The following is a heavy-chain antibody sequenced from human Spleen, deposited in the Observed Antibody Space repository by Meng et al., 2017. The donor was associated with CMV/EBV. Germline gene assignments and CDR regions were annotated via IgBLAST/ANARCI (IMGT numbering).Heavy chain of an antibody. CDR2: INHSGST. J-gene: IGHJ4*02. CDR1: GGSFSGYY. Sequence: SETLSLTCAVYGGSFSGYYWSWIRQPPGKGLEWIGEINHSGSTNYNPSLKRRVTISVDTSKNQFSLKLSSVTAAETAVYYCSIRGGQRGYFDYWGQGTLVTVSS. V-gene: IGHV4-34*01. D-gene: IGHD3-10*01. CDR3: SIRGGQRGYFDY.